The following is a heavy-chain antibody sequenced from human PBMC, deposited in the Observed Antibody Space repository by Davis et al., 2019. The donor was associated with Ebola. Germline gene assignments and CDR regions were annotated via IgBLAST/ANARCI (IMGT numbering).Heavy chain of an antibody. D-gene: IGHD3-3*01. J-gene: IGHJ4*02. CDR2: IYYSGST. Sequence: SETLSLTCAVYGGSFSGYYWSWIRQPPGKGLEWIGYIYYSGSTNYNPSLKSRVTISVDTSKNQFSLKLSSVTAADTAVYYCARQNYDFWSGYYSSPHFDYWGQGTLVTVSS. CDR1: GGSFSGYY. V-gene: IGHV4-59*01. CDR3: ARQNYDFWSGYYSSPHFDY.